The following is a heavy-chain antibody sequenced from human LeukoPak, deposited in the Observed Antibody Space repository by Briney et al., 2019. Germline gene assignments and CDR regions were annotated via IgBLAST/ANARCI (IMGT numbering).Heavy chain of an antibody. CDR2: ISGSGGST. CDR1: GFTFSSYA. Sequence: AGGSLRLSCAASGFTFSSYAMSWVRQAPGKGLEWVSAISGSGGSTYYADSVKGRFTISRDNSKNTLYLQMNSLRAEDTAVYYCARGMYGIAVAGPHDYWGQGTLVTVSS. CDR3: ARGMYGIAVAGPHDY. V-gene: IGHV3-23*01. J-gene: IGHJ4*02. D-gene: IGHD6-19*01.